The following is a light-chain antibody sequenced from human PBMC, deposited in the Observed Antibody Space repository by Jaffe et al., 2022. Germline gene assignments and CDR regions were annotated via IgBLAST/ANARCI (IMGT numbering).Light chain of an antibody. Sequence: DIQMTQSPSTLSASVGDRVTITCRASQSISDWLAWYQQKPGKAPNLLIYKVSTLEDGVPSRFSGSGSGTEFTLTISSLQPDDFATYYCQQFHSFSRTFGQGTKVEIK. CDR3: QQFHSFSRT. CDR1: QSISDW. V-gene: IGKV1-5*03. CDR2: KVS. J-gene: IGKJ1*01.